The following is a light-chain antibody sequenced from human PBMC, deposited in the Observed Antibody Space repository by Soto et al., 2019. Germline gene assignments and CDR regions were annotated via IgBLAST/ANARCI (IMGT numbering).Light chain of an antibody. Sequence: ALTQPASVSGSPGQSITISCTGTSSDVGAYNYVSWYQQHPGKAPKLMIYDVSHRPSGVSHRFSGSKSGNTASLTISGLQAEDEADYYCGSYTTSSNYVFGTGTKVTVI. CDR3: GSYTTSSNYV. J-gene: IGLJ1*01. V-gene: IGLV2-14*01. CDR2: DVS. CDR1: SSDVGAYNY.